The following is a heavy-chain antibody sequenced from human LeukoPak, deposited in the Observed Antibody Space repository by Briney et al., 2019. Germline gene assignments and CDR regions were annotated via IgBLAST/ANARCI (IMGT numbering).Heavy chain of an antibody. D-gene: IGHD2-8*01. CDR3: ARRRFVRGPDVVNPFDY. CDR1: GGSISSTFYY. CDR2: INYSGST. Sequence: SETLSLTCTVSGGSISSTFYYWGWIRQPPGKGLEWIGSINYSGSTYYNPSLKSRVTISVDTSKNQFSLKLSSVTAADTAVYYCARRRFVRGPDVVNPFDYWGQGTLVTVSS. J-gene: IGHJ4*02. V-gene: IGHV4-39*01.